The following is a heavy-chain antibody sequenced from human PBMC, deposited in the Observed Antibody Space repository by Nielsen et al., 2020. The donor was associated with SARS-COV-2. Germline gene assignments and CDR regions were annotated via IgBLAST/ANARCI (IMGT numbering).Heavy chain of an antibody. J-gene: IGHJ4*02. Sequence: ASVKVSCKASGYTFTSYDINWVRQATGQGLEWMGWMNPNSGNTGYAQKFQGRVTMTRNTSISTAYMELSSLRSEDTAVYYCARDTTSHYYDTNEYYFDYWGQGTLVTVSS. D-gene: IGHD3-22*01. CDR1: GYTFTSYD. CDR3: ARDTTSHYYDTNEYYFDY. CDR2: MNPNSGNT. V-gene: IGHV1-8*01.